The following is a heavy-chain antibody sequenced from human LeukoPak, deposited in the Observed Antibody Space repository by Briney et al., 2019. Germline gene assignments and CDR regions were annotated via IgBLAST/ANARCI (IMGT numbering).Heavy chain of an antibody. CDR1: GFTFSSYN. V-gene: IGHV3-48*04. CDR3: ARDGGSGSYQWADIGLLDY. J-gene: IGHJ4*02. Sequence: GSLRLSCAASGFTFSSYNMNWVRQAPGKGLEWVSYISSSSSTIYYADSVKGRFAISRDNAKNSLYLQMNSLRAEDTAVYYCARDGGSGSYQWADIGLLDYWGQGTLVTVSS. CDR2: ISSSSSTI. D-gene: IGHD3-10*01.